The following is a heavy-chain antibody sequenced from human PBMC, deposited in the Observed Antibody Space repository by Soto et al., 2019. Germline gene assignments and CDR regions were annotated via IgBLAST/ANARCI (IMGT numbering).Heavy chain of an antibody. J-gene: IGHJ4*02. CDR2: IYYSGST. CDR3: ARAGTSSWYGYFDY. CDR1: GGSINNYY. Sequence: SETLSLTCTVSGGSINNYYWSWIRQPPGRGLGWIGYIYYSGSTNYNPSLKRRLALSVHTSKNQFSLNLSSVTTADTAVYYCARAGTSSWYGYFDYWGQGAQVTVSS. V-gene: IGHV4-59*01. D-gene: IGHD6-13*01.